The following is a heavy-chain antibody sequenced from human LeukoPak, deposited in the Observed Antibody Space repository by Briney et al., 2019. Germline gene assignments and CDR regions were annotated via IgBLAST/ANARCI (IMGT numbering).Heavy chain of an antibody. CDR2: ISSSSSTI. D-gene: IGHD6-13*01. V-gene: IGHV3-48*01. CDR3: ARVSPYGSSWYYFDY. CDR1: GFTFSSYS. J-gene: IGHJ4*02. Sequence: GGSLRLSCAASGFTFSSYSMNWVRQAPGKGLEWVSYISSSSSTIYYADSVKGRFTISRDNAKNSLYLQMNSLRAEDTAVYYCARVSPYGSSWYYFDYWGQGTLVTVSS.